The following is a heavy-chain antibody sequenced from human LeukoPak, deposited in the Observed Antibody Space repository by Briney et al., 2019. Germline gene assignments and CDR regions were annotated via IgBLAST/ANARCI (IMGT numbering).Heavy chain of an antibody. Sequence: PSETQSLTCAVYGGSFSSYYWNWIRQPPGKGLEWIGEINHSGSTHYNPSLKSRVTISVHTSKNQFSLKLSSVTAADTAVYYCVRVVDITTSAGGYWGQGTLVTVSS. J-gene: IGHJ4*02. CDR3: VRVVDITTSAGGY. V-gene: IGHV4-34*01. D-gene: IGHD3-22*01. CDR2: INHSGST. CDR1: GGSFSSYY.